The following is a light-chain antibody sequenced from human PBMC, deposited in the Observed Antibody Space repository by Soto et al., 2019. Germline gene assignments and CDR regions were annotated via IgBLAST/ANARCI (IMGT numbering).Light chain of an antibody. V-gene: IGLV2-11*01. CDR1: SSDVGRYTY. CDR2: DVT. Sequence: QSVLTQPRSVSGSPGQSVTISCTGTSSDVGRYTYVSWYQQHPGKAPQLIIRDVTERPSGVPDRFSGSKSGNTASLTISGLQAEDDADYYCQSYDSSLSGYVFGTGTKVTVL. CDR3: QSYDSSLSGYV. J-gene: IGLJ1*01.